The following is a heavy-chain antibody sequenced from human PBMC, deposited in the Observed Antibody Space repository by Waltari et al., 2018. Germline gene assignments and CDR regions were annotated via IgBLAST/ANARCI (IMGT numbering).Heavy chain of an antibody. J-gene: IGHJ5*02. D-gene: IGHD3-9*01. V-gene: IGHV3-15*01. CDR1: GFTFTNAW. CDR3: STDPYYDILTGTGGWFDP. CDR2: IMSKAHGGTT. Sequence: EVPLVASGGGLVKPGGSLRLPCAVSGFTFTNAWMSWVRQAPGKGLEWVGRIMSKAHGGTTDYAAPLKGRFTISRDDSKNTLYLQMNSLKTEDTAVYYCSTDPYYDILTGTGGWFDPWGQGTLVTVSS.